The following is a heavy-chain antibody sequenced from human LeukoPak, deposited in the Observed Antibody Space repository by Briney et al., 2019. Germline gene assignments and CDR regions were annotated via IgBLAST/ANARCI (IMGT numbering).Heavy chain of an antibody. CDR3: VRGISVTTTDDFDY. Sequence: GGSLRLSCAASGFSFSSFSLNWVRQAPGEGLEWVSSISRSSDYTFYVDSVKGRFTISRGNAENSLYLQMNSVRAEDTAVYYCVRGISVTTTDDFDYWGQGTLVTVSS. CDR2: ISRSSDYT. J-gene: IGHJ4*02. D-gene: IGHD4-17*01. V-gene: IGHV3-21*01. CDR1: GFSFSSFS.